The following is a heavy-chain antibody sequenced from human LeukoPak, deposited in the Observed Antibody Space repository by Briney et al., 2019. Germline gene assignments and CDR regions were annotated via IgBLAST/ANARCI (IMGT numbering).Heavy chain of an antibody. CDR1: GFTFSSYS. Sequence: GGSLRLSCAASGFTFSSYSMNWVRQAPGKGLEWVSSISSSSSYIYYADSVKGRFTISRDNAKNSLYLQMNSLRAEDTAVYYCARADYGDRYYFDYWGQGTLVTVSS. CDR3: ARADYGDRYYFDY. J-gene: IGHJ4*02. D-gene: IGHD4-17*01. V-gene: IGHV3-21*01. CDR2: ISSSSSYI.